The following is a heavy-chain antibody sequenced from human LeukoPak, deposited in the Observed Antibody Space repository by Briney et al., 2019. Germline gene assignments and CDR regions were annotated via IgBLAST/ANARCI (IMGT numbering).Heavy chain of an antibody. CDR3: AKRSVYSSGRYPIIVY. CDR1: LCTFISCS. V-gene: IGHV3-30-3*02. CDR2: ISYEGSNK. D-gene: IGHD6-19*01. J-gene: IGHJ4*02. Sequence: VGALRLSCVSSLCTFISCSSHGVGQAPGRGREGVALISYEGSNKYYADSVKGRFTISRDNSKNTLYLQMNRLRDEDTAVYCCAKRSVYSSGRYPIIVYWGQGTLVTVSS.